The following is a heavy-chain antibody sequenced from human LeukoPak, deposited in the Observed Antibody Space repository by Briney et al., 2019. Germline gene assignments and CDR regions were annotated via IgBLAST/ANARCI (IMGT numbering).Heavy chain of an antibody. CDR1: GFTFSTYV. J-gene: IGHJ6*02. Sequence: PGGSLRLSCAASGFTFSTYVMVWVRRAPEKGLEWVSSISVSGSNTFYTDSVKGRFTISRDNSKNTLDLQMDSLRAEDTAIYYCAKDRSYSSSWYYYYGMDVWGQGTTVTVSS. CDR3: AKDRSYSSSWYYYYGMDV. V-gene: IGHV3-23*01. D-gene: IGHD6-13*01. CDR2: ISVSGSNT.